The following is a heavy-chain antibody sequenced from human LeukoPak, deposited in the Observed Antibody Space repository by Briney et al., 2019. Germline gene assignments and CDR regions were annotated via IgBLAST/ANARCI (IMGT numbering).Heavy chain of an antibody. CDR2: ISYDGSNK. CDR1: GFTVSSNY. D-gene: IGHD3-22*01. Sequence: GGSLRLSCAASGFTVSSNYMSWVRQAPGKGLEWVAVISYDGSNKYYADSVKGRFTISRDNSKNTLYLQMNSLRAEDTAVYYCARDLRDSSGLDYWGQGTLVTVSS. J-gene: IGHJ4*02. CDR3: ARDLRDSSGLDY. V-gene: IGHV3-30*03.